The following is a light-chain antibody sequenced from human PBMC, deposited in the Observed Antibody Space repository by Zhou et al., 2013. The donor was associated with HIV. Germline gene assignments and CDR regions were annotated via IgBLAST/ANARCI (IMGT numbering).Light chain of an antibody. Sequence: QSALTQPPSASGSPGQSVTISCTGTSSDVGGYNYVSWYQQHPGKAPKLMIYEVSKRPSGVPDRFSGSKSGNTASLTISGLQAEDEADYYCCSYSSSSTRYVLELGPRSPS. CDR3: CSYSSSSTRYV. J-gene: IGLJ1*01. CDR2: EVS. V-gene: IGLV2-8*01. CDR1: SSDVGGYNY.